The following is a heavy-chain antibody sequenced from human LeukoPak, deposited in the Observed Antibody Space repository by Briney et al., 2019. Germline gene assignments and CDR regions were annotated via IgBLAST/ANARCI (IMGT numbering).Heavy chain of an antibody. V-gene: IGHV3-15*01. CDR1: GFTFSDAW. CDR3: TTATMIRGVSDY. J-gene: IGHJ4*02. Sequence: GGSLRLSCADSGFTFSDAWMSWVRQAPGRGLEWVGRIKSKTDGAATDYAAPVKGRFTISRDDSKNTLFLQMNSLRTEDTAVCYCTTATMIRGVSDYWGQGTLVTVSS. CDR2: IKSKTDGAAT. D-gene: IGHD3-10*01.